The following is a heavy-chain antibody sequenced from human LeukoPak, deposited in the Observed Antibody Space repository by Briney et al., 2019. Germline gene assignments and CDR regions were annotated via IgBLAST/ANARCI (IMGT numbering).Heavy chain of an antibody. D-gene: IGHD6-19*01. V-gene: IGHV6-1*01. CDR2: TYYRSKWYN. CDR3: ARGRGYSSGWNGDAFDI. CDR1: GDSVSSNSAA. J-gene: IGHJ3*02. Sequence: SQTLSLTCAISGDSVSSNSAAWNWIRQSPSRGLEWLGRTYYRSKWYNDYAVSVKSRVTINPDTSKNQFSLQLNSVTPEDTAVYYCARGRGYSSGWNGDAFDIWGQGTMVTVSS.